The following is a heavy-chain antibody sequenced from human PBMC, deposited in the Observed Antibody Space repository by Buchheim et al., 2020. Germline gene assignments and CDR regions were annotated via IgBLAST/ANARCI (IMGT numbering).Heavy chain of an antibody. V-gene: IGHV3-48*02. CDR2: IDRSGGSP. D-gene: IGHD2-8*01. J-gene: IGHJ4*02. CDR1: GFTFRNNA. CDR3: ARDLMGYLFDY. Sequence: EVQLVESGGGLVQPGMSLRLSCEGSGFTFRNNAMHWVRQAPGKGLEWIAHIDRSGGSPFYAASVKGRFTISRDNAKNSLYIQMYSLRDEDTAVYYCARDLMGYLFDYCGQGTL.